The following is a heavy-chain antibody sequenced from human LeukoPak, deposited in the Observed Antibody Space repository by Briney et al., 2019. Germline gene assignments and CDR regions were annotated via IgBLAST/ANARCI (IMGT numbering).Heavy chain of an antibody. J-gene: IGHJ5*02. CDR2: ISAYNGKT. CDR1: GYSFTTYG. V-gene: IGHV1-18*01. CDR3: AREGKFYDILSGHSSAANWFDP. D-gene: IGHD3-9*01. Sequence: ASVKVSCKASGYSFTTYGISWVREAPGRGIEWMGWISAYNGKTNYGKKFQGRVTMTTDTSTSTAYMELRSLSSDDTAMYYCAREGKFYDILSGHSSAANWFDPWGQGTLVTVSS.